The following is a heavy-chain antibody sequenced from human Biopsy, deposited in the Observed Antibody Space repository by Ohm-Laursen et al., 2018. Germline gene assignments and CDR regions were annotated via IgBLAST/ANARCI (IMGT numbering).Heavy chain of an antibody. V-gene: IGHV1-2*02. CDR2: ISPKSGDT. CDR1: GYSFTSHY. J-gene: IGHJ4*02. D-gene: IGHD6-19*01. CDR3: ALQSVAQMKNFDY. Sequence: ASVKVSCKTSGYSFTSHYMHWVRQAPGQGLEWMGWISPKSGDTNYAHKFQGNITMTRDTSMSTAHMEMSRLRCDDTAVYYCALQSVAQMKNFDYWGQGTLVTVSS.